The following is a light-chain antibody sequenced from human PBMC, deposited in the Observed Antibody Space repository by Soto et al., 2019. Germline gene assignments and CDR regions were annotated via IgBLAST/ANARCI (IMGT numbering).Light chain of an antibody. V-gene: IGLV2-8*01. J-gene: IGLJ2*01. CDR3: SSYAGSNNVV. CDR2: EVT. CDR1: SSDVGRFNF. Sequence: QSALTQPPSASGSPGQSVTISCTGTSSDVGRFNFVSWYQQPPGKAPKPLIYEVTQRPSGVPDRFSASKSGNTASLTVSGLQAEDEADYYCSSYAGSNNVVFGGGTKVTVL.